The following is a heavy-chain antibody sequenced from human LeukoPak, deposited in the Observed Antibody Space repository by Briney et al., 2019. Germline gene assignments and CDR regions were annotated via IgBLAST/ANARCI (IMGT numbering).Heavy chain of an antibody. CDR3: ARVENSAVDIVATIRWYFDY. V-gene: IGHV4-34*01. CDR2: ITHSGST. J-gene: IGHJ4*02. Sequence: SETLSLTCAVYGGSFSGYYWSWIRQPPGKGLGWIGEITHSGSTNYNPSLKSRVTISVDTSKNQFSLKLSSVTAADTAVYYCARVENSAVDIVATIRWYFDYWGQGTLVTVSS. CDR1: GGSFSGYY. D-gene: IGHD5-12*01.